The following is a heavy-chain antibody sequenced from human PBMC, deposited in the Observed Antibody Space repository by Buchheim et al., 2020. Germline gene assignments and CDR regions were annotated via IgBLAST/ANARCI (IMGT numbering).Heavy chain of an antibody. CDR1: GGSFSGYY. J-gene: IGHJ4*02. D-gene: IGHD6-19*01. V-gene: IGHV4-34*01. CDR3: ARGRRGAVAVDY. CDR2: INHSGST. Sequence: QVQLQQWGAGLLKPSETLSLTCAVYGGSFSGYYRSWIRQPPGKGLAWIGEINHSGSTNYNPSLKSRVTISVDTSKNQFSLKLSSVTAADTAEYYCARGRRGAVAVDYWGQGTL.